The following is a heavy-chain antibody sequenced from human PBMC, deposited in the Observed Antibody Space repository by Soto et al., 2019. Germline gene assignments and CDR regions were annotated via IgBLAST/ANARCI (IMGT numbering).Heavy chain of an antibody. CDR3: AKVRYSSPMGYYYGMDV. Sequence: QVQLEPSGGEVKKPGSSVKVSCKASGVTFSKFIMTWVRQAPGLGLEWVGGIIPIFGTANYAQKFQGRVTITAAESTSTSYLEESNLRSEDTAVYYCAKVRYSSPMGYYYGMDVWGQGTAVTVSS. V-gene: IGHV1-69*01. D-gene: IGHD6-19*01. J-gene: IGHJ6*02. CDR1: GVTFSKFI. CDR2: IIPIFGTA.